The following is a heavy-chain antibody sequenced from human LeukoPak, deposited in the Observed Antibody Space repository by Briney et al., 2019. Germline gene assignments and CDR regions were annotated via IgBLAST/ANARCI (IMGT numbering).Heavy chain of an antibody. D-gene: IGHD2-21*02. CDR2: INYDGSQK. V-gene: IGHV3-7*01. Sequence: PGGSLRLSCAASGLRLSSYAMSWARPAPGKGLEGVANINYDGSQKYYVHSVKGRFTISRDNDKNSLYLEMNSLRVEDTAIYYCGKSEVTIPNSYWGQGTLVTVSS. CDR1: GLRLSSYA. J-gene: IGHJ4*02. CDR3: GKSEVTIPNSY.